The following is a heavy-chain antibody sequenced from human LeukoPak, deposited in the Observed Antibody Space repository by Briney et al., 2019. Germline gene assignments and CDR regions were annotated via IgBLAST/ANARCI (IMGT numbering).Heavy chain of an antibody. V-gene: IGHV3-30*18. CDR3: AKDELLWFGELFP. J-gene: IGHJ5*02. CDR1: GFTFSSYG. D-gene: IGHD3-10*01. Sequence: PGRSLRLSCAASGFTFSSYGMHWVRQAPGKGLEWVAVISYDGSNKYYADSVKGRFTISRDNSKNTLYLQMNGLRAEDTAVYYCAKDELLWFGELFPWGQGTLVTVSS. CDR2: ISYDGSNK.